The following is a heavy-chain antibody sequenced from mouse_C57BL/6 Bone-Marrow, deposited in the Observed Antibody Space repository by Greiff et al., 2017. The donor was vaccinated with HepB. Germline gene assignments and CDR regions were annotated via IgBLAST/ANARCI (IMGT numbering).Heavy chain of an antibody. J-gene: IGHJ4*01. CDR1: GYTFTSYG. D-gene: IGHD1-1*01. V-gene: IGHV1-81*01. CDR2: IYPRSGNT. CDR3: ARGVTTVVARYAMDY. Sequence: VQLQQSGAELARPGASVKLSCKASGYTFTSYGISWVKQRTGQGLEWIGEIYPRSGNTYYNEKFKGKATLTADKSSSTAYMELRSLTSEDSAVYFCARGVTTVVARYAMDYWSQGTSVTVSS.